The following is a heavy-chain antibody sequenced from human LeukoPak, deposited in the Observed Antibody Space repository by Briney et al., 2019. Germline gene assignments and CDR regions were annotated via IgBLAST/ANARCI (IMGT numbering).Heavy chain of an antibody. J-gene: IGHJ4*02. CDR1: GGSLSSYY. V-gene: IGHV4-59*01. Sequence: TSETLSLTCTVSGGSLSSYYWSWIRQPPGKGLEWIGYIYYSGSTNYNPSLKSRVTISVDTSKNQFSLKLSSVTAADTAVYYCARGVATVDYWGQGTLVTVSS. CDR2: IYYSGST. D-gene: IGHD5-12*01. CDR3: ARGVATVDY.